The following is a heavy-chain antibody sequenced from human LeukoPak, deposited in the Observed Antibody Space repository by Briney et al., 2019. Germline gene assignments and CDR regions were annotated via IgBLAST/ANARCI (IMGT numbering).Heavy chain of an antibody. CDR2: FYNSGSS. J-gene: IGHJ4*02. V-gene: IGHV4-59*01. CDR3: TRGAGWLIDY. D-gene: IGHD3-16*01. CDR1: GGSISDYY. Sequence: PSETLSLTCTVSGGSISDYYRGWIRQPPGKGLEWIGYFYNSGSSTYNPSLKCRVTISVDTSKEQFSLKVNSVTAADTAVYYCTRGAGWLIDYWGQGILVTVSS.